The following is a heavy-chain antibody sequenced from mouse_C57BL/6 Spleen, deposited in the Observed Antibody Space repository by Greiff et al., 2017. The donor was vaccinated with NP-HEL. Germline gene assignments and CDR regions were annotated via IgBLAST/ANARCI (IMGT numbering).Heavy chain of an antibody. Sequence: EVMLVESGGGLVQPGGSLKLSCAASGFTFSDYGMAWVRQAPRKGPEWVAFISNLACSIYYADTVTGRFTISRENAKNTLYLEMSSLRSEDTAMYYCARGGTPYAIDDWGQGTTVTAAS. J-gene: IGHJ4*01. CDR3: ARGGTPYAIDD. V-gene: IGHV5-15*01. D-gene: IGHD2-14*01. CDR1: GFTFSDYG. CDR2: ISNLACSI.